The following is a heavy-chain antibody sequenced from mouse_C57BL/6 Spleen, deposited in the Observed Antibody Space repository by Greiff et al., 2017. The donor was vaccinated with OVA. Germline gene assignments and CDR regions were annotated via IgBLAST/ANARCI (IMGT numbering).Heavy chain of an antibody. D-gene: IGHD2-3*01. Sequence: VQLQQSGAELVRPGASVKLSCKASGYTFTDYYINWVKQRPGQGLEWIARIYPGSGNTYYNEKFKGKATLTAEKSSSTAYMQLSSLTSEDSAVYFCARSYDGYYSAMDYWGQGTSVTVSS. CDR3: ARSYDGYYSAMDY. V-gene: IGHV1-76*01. CDR1: GYTFTDYY. CDR2: IYPGSGNT. J-gene: IGHJ4*01.